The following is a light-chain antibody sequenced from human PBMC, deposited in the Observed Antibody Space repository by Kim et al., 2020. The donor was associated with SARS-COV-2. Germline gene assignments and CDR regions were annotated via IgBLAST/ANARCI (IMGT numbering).Light chain of an antibody. J-gene: IGKJ5*01. Sequence: EIVLTQSPGTLSLSPGERATLSCRASQSITNKYLAWYQQKSGQAPRLLIYGASSRATGIPDRFSGSGSGPDFTPTISRLEPEDSTVYYCQQYGSSPFTFGQGTRLEIK. CDR2: GAS. CDR3: QQYGSSPFT. V-gene: IGKV3-20*01. CDR1: QSITNKY.